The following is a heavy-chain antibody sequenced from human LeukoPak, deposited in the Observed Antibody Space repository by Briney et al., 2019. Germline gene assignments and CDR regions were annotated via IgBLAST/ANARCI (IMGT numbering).Heavy chain of an antibody. CDR3: ARDIVLIAVAVRGSFDI. CDR1: GFTFSSYE. D-gene: IGHD6-19*01. J-gene: IGHJ3*02. V-gene: IGHV3-48*03. Sequence: GGSLRLSCAASGFTFSSYEMNWVRQAPGEGLEWVSYISSSGSTIYYADSVKGRFTISRDNAKNSLYLQMNSLRAEDTALYYCARDIVLIAVAVRGSFDIWGQGTMVTVSS. CDR2: ISSSGSTI.